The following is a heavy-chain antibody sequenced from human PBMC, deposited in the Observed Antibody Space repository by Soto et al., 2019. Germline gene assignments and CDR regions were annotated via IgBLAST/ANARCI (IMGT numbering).Heavy chain of an antibody. D-gene: IGHD3-3*01. CDR3: ASTNPFGAIFGVAPYHFDY. V-gene: IGHV4-34*01. Sequence: SETLSLTCAVYGGSFTGYYWSWIRQPPGKGLEWIGEINHSGSTNYNPSLKSRVTISADTSKNQFSLKLSSVTAADTAVYYCASTNPFGAIFGVAPYHFDYWGQGTLVTVSS. CDR1: GGSFTGYY. CDR2: INHSGST. J-gene: IGHJ4*02.